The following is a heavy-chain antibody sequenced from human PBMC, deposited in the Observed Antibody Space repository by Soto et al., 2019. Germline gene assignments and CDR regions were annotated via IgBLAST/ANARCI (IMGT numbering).Heavy chain of an antibody. CDR2: IFYSGTI. CDR1: GGSITRYS. D-gene: IGHD6-13*01. J-gene: IGHJ6*02. Sequence: QVQLQESGPGLVKPSETLSLTCTVSGGSITRYSWNWIRQSPGKGLEWVGHIFYSGTISYNPSLLSRVNISIEPTKTHFSLKLTSVTAADTAIYYCARGLASAHDSSWGMDVWGQGTTVTVSS. V-gene: IGHV4-59*01. CDR3: ARGLASAHDSSWGMDV.